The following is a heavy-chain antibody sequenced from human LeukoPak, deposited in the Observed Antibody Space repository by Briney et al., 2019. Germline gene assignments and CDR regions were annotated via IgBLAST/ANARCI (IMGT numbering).Heavy chain of an antibody. CDR1: GYTFTSYG. J-gene: IGHJ4*02. V-gene: IGHV1-18*01. CDR3: ARVDIVVVPAALYYSDY. CDR2: ISAYNGNT. Sequence: GASVKVSCKASGYTFTSYGISWVRQAPGQGLEWMGWISAYNGNTNYAQKLQGRVTTTTDTSTSTAYMELRSLRSDDTAVYYCARVDIVVVPAALYYSDYWGQGTLVTVSS. D-gene: IGHD2-2*03.